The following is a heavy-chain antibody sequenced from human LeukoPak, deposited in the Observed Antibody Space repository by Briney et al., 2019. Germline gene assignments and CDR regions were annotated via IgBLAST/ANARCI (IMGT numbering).Heavy chain of an antibody. CDR2: IYYSGST. CDR1: GGSISSYY. CDR3: ARVGGGDNYYYYYYYMDV. Sequence: PSETLSLTCTVSGGSISSYYWSWIRQPPGKRLEWIGYIYYSGSTNYNPSLKSRVTISVDTSKNQFSLKLSSVTAADTAVYYCARVGGGDNYYYYYYYMDVWGKGTTVTVSS. V-gene: IGHV4-59*01. J-gene: IGHJ6*03. D-gene: IGHD5-24*01.